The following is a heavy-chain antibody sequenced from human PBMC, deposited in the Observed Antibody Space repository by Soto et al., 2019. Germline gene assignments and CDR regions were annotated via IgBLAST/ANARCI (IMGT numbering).Heavy chain of an antibody. CDR2: ISSGSSYI. J-gene: IGHJ5*01. CDR1: GFTFSSYA. Sequence: GGSLRLSCAASGFTFSSYAMSWVRQAPGKGLEWISSISSGSSYIYYAGSVKGRFTISRDNAKNSLFLQMNSLRADDTAVYYCARDILSGGAYPDSWGQGTKVTVSS. CDR3: ARDILSGGAYPDS. D-gene: IGHD3-10*01. V-gene: IGHV3-21*01.